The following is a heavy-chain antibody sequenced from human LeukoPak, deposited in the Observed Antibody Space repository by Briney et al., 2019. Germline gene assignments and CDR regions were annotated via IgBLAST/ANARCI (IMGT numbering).Heavy chain of an antibody. CDR2: ISNSGGST. CDR3: AKIVDP. CDR1: GSTFNSYA. V-gene: IGHV3-23*01. D-gene: IGHD2-21*01. J-gene: IGHJ5*02. Sequence: GGSLRLACAASGSTFNSYAMSWFRQAPGKGLEWVSSISNSGGSTYYADSVKGRFTISRDDAKKTLYLQMNSLRIEDTALYYCAKIVDPWGEGSLVTASS.